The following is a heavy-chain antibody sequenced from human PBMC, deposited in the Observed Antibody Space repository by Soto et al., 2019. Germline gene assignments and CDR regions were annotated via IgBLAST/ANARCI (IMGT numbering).Heavy chain of an antibody. D-gene: IGHD3-16*01. Sequence: SVKVSCKASGGTFSSYTISWVRQAPGQELEWMGRIIPILGIANYAQKFQGRVTITADKSTSTAYLELRGLTSDDTAAYYCASCSRSLGGNFDPDRLDYWGRGTLVTVSS. CDR3: ASCSRSLGGNFDPDRLDY. J-gene: IGHJ4*02. V-gene: IGHV1-69*02. CDR1: GGTFSSYT. CDR2: IIPILGIA.